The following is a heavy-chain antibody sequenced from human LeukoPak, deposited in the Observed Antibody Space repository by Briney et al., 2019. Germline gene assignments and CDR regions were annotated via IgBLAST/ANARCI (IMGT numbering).Heavy chain of an antibody. D-gene: IGHD3-10*01. J-gene: IGHJ4*02. CDR1: GYTFTCYG. V-gene: IGHV1-18*04. Sequence: ASVKVSCKASGYTFTCYGISWVRQAPGQGLQWMGWISGYNGNTNYAQKFQGRVTMTTDTSTNTAYMELRSLRFDDTAVYYCGRDWGYRDSGSYSDYWGQGTLVTVSS. CDR2: ISGYNGNT. CDR3: GRDWGYRDSGSYSDY.